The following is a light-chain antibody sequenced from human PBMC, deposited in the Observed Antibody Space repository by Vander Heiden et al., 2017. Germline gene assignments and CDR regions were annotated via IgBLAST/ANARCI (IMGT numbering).Light chain of an antibody. Sequence: QLLLTQSPSASASLGSSVKLTCTLTRGHSSYAIARHQQQPDKGPRYLMKINCDGSHSKGDGIPERFSGSSSGAAGSIPTSSRQSEDEADYYWQTWGTGAHVVFGGGTKLTVL. CDR3: QTWGTGAHVV. CDR2: INCDGSH. J-gene: IGLJ2*01. CDR1: RGHSSYA. V-gene: IGLV4-69*01.